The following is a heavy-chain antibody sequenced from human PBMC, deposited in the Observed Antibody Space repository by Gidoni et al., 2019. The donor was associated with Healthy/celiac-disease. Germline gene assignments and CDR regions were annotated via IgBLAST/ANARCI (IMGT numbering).Heavy chain of an antibody. Sequence: ASVKVSCKASGYTFTSYGIIWVRQAPGQGLEWMGWISAYNGNTNYAQKLQGRVTMTTDTSTSTAYKERRSLRSDDTAVYYCARDYGSGSYENWFDPWGQGTLVTVSS. J-gene: IGHJ5*02. V-gene: IGHV1-18*01. CDR1: GYTFTSYG. D-gene: IGHD3-10*01. CDR3: ARDYGSGSYENWFDP. CDR2: ISAYNGNT.